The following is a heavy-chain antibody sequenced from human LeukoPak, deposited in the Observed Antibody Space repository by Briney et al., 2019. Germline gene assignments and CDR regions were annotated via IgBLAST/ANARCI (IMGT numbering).Heavy chain of an antibody. J-gene: IGHJ4*02. Sequence: PGGSLRLSCAACGFTFSSYAMSWVRQAPGKGLEWVSAISGSGGSTYYADSVKGRFTISRDNSKNTLYLQMNSLRAEDTAVYYCAKDWALDYDYVWGSYRSLYYFDYWGQGTLVTVSS. D-gene: IGHD3-16*02. CDR3: AKDWALDYDYVWGSYRSLYYFDY. CDR1: GFTFSSYA. V-gene: IGHV3-23*01. CDR2: ISGSGGST.